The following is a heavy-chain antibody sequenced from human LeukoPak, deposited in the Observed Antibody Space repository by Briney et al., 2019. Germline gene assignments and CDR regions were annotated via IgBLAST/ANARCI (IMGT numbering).Heavy chain of an antibody. Sequence: GGSLRLSCAASGFTFSNYAMSWVRQALGKGLEGVSYISSSGTTAYYADSVKGRFAISRDNAKNSLYLQLNSLRAEDTAVYYCARDDGDYEAGYWGQGTLVTVSS. D-gene: IGHD4-17*01. CDR3: ARDDGDYEAGY. J-gene: IGHJ4*02. V-gene: IGHV3-11*01. CDR1: GFTFSNYA. CDR2: ISSSGTTA.